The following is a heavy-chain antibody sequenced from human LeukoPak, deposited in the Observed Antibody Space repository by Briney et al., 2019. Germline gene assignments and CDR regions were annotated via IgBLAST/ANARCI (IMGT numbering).Heavy chain of an antibody. V-gene: IGHV1-18*01. J-gene: IGHJ6*02. CDR1: GYTFTSYG. CDR3: ARDRKDGYSYGPYYYYGMDV. CDR2: ISAYNGNT. D-gene: IGHD5-18*01. Sequence: ASVKVSCKASGYTFTSYGIIWGRQAPGQGLEWMGWISAYNGNTNYAQKLQGRVTMTTDTSTSTAYMELRSLRSDDTAVYYCARDRKDGYSYGPYYYYGMDVWGQGTTVTVSS.